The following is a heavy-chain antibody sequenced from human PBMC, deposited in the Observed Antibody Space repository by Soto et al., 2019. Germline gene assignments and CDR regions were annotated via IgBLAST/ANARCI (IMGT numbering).Heavy chain of an antibody. CDR3: ARDPWAADY. CDR2: IYSGGST. Sequence: EVQLVESGGGLVQPGGSLRLSCAASGFSVSTKYMRWVRQAPGKGLEWVAVIYSGGSTFYADSVRGRFTISRDNSKNTVNLQMNSLRAEDTAVYYCARDPWAADYWGQGTLVTVSS. D-gene: IGHD3-16*01. V-gene: IGHV3-66*01. CDR1: GFSVSTKY. J-gene: IGHJ4*02.